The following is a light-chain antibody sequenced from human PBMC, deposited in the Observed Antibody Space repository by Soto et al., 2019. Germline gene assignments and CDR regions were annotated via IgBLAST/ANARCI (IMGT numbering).Light chain of an antibody. CDR2: GAS. CDR3: YQYNNWPPIT. CDR1: QSVSGY. J-gene: IGKJ2*01. V-gene: IGKV3-15*01. Sequence: EIVMTQSPATLSVSPGERATLSCRASQSVSGYLAWYQQKPGQAPSLLIYGASTRATGSPAMFSGGGSGTEVTLTNSSRQSEDFAVYYCYQYNNWPPITFGQGTKLEIK.